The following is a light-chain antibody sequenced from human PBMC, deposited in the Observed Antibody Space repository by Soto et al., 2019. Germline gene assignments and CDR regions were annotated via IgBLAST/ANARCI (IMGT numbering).Light chain of an antibody. Sequence: DIQMTQSPSSLSASVGDRVTISCQASQDISNYLNWYQHKEGKAPKLLIYDASNLETGVPSRFSGSGSGTDFTLTISSLQPEDIATYYCQQSYSTPITFGQGTRLEIK. V-gene: IGKV1-33*01. CDR2: DAS. CDR3: QQSYSTPIT. J-gene: IGKJ5*01. CDR1: QDISNY.